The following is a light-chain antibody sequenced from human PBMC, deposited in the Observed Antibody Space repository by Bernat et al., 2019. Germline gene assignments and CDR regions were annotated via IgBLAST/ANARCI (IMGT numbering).Light chain of an antibody. CDR1: SSDVGCYNY. CDR2: EVS. Sequence: QSALTQPPSASGSPGQSVTISCTGTSSDVGCYNYVSWYQQHPGKAPKLMIYEVSKRPAGVPDRFSGSKPGNTASLTVSGLQAEDEADYYCSSYAGSNKFEVFGTGTKVTVL. CDR3: SSYAGSNKFEV. V-gene: IGLV2-8*01. J-gene: IGLJ1*01.